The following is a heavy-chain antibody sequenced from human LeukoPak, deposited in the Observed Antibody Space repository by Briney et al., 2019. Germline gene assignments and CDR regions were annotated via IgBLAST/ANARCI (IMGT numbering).Heavy chain of an antibody. CDR3: ARDGDTVLTRGYYYYMDV. CDR2: ISYDGSNK. CDR1: GFTFSTYA. D-gene: IGHD4-23*01. Sequence: GGSLRLSCAASGFTFSTYAMHWVRQAPGKGLEWVAVISYDGSNKYYADSVKGRFTISRDNSKNTLYLQMNSLRAEDTAVYYCARDGDTVLTRGYYYYMDVWGKGTTVTVSS. J-gene: IGHJ6*03. V-gene: IGHV3-30*04.